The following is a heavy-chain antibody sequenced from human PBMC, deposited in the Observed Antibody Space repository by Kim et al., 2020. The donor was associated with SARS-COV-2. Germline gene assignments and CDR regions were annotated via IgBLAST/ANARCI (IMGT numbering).Heavy chain of an antibody. CDR2: ISSNGGST. J-gene: IGHJ4*02. V-gene: IGHV3-64D*06. CDR3: VRTDSSSWYAAMDFDY. D-gene: IGHD6-13*01. Sequence: GGSLRLSCSASGFTFSSYAMHWVRQAPGKGLEYVSAISSNGGSTYYADSVKGRFTISRDNSKNTLYLQMSSLRAEDTAVYYCVRTDSSSWYAAMDFDYWGQGTLVTVSS. CDR1: GFTFSSYA.